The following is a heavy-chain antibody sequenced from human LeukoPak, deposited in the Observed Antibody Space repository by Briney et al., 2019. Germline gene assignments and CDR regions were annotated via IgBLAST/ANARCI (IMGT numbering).Heavy chain of an antibody. J-gene: IGHJ3*02. Sequence: GGSLRLFCVASGFDVSYNYVNWVRQAPGKGLEWVSGVSNSGSSIYYADSVKGRFTISRDNSKKTIFLQMNSLRAEDTALYYCVKEEGAFDIWGQGTMVTVSS. CDR2: VSNSGSSI. CDR1: GFDVSYNY. V-gene: IGHV3-23*01. CDR3: VKEEGAFDI.